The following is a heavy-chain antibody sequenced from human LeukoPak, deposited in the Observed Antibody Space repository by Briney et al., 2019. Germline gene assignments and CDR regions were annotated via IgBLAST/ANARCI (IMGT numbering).Heavy chain of an antibody. CDR1: GYTFTGYY. CDR3: ARPLYDFWSGYLYY. CDR2: INPNSGGT. Sequence: ASVKVSCKASGYTFTGYYMHWVRQAPGQGLEWMGWINPNSGGTNYAQKFQGRVTMTRDTSISTAYMELSRLRSDDTAVYYSARPLYDFWSGYLYYWGQGNLVTVSS. V-gene: IGHV1-2*02. J-gene: IGHJ4*02. D-gene: IGHD3-3*01.